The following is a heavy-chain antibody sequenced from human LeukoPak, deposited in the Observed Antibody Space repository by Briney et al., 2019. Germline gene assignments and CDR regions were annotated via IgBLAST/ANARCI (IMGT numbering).Heavy chain of an antibody. CDR2: INHSGST. CDR1: GGSFRDYY. V-gene: IGHV4-34*01. Sequence: SETLSLTCAVYGGSFRDYYWSWIRQPPGKGLEWIGEINHSGSTNYNPSLKSRVTISLDTSKNQFSLKLTSVTAADTAVYYCAKAPYLSTGSWGQGILVTVSS. D-gene: IGHD3-22*01. CDR3: AKAPYLSTGS. J-gene: IGHJ3*01.